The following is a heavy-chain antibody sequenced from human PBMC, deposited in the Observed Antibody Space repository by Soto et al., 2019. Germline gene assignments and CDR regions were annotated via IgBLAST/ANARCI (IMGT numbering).Heavy chain of an antibody. CDR2: ITYDGSNK. CDR3: AKMVTYYYDSSGYREQDGPFDI. V-gene: IGHV3-30*18. Sequence: GGSLRLSCAASGFTFSSYWMSWVRQAPGKGLEWVAIITYDGSNKYYADSVKGRFTISRDNSKNTLYLQMNSLRAEDTAVYYCAKMVTYYYDSSGYREQDGPFDIWGQGTMVTVSS. J-gene: IGHJ3*02. D-gene: IGHD3-22*01. CDR1: GFTFSSYW.